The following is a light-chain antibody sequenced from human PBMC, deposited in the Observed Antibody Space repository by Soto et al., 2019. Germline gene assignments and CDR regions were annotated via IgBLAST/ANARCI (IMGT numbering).Light chain of an antibody. CDR3: QQYNNWPPYT. V-gene: IGKV3-15*01. Sequence: EIVMTQSPPTLSVSPGERATLSCRASQSVSSNLAWYQQKPGQAPKLLFYGASTRATGIPARFSGSGSGTEFTLTISSLQSEDFAVYYCQQYNNWPPYTFGQGTKLEIK. CDR1: QSVSSN. J-gene: IGKJ2*01. CDR2: GAS.